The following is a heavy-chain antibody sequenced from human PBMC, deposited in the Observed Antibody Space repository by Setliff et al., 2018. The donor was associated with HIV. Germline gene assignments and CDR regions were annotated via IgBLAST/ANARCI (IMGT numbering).Heavy chain of an antibody. Sequence: PGGSLRLSCAASGFTFSSYAMSWVRQAPGKGLEWVANIKQDGSEKYYVDSVKGRFTISRDNAKNSLHLQMNSLRAEDTALYYCAKDWVKGRDIAQAVDAFDIWGQGTMVTVSS. CDR3: AKDWVKGRDIAQAVDAFDI. V-gene: IGHV3-7*03. J-gene: IGHJ3*02. CDR1: GFTFSSYA. D-gene: IGHD6-13*01. CDR2: IKQDGSEK.